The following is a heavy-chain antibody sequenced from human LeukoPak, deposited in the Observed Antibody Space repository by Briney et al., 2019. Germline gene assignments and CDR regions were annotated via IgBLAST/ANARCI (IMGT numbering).Heavy chain of an antibody. D-gene: IGHD4-17*01. J-gene: IGHJ4*02. CDR2: INPSGGST. Sequence: ASVTVSCKASGYTFTSYYMHWVRQAPGQGLEWMGIINPSGGSTSYAQKFQGRVTMTRDMSTSTVYMELSSLRSEDTAVYYCARNSWFRTTGGYFDYWGQGTLVTVSS. CDR3: ARNSWFRTTGGYFDY. V-gene: IGHV1-46*01. CDR1: GYTFTSYY.